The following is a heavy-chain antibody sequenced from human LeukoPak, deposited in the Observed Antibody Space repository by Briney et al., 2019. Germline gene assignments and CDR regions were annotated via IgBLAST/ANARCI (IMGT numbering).Heavy chain of an antibody. CDR3: ARLSSWALMDV. J-gene: IGHJ6*02. V-gene: IGHV4-59*08. CDR2: IYYSGIT. D-gene: IGHD2-2*01. CDR1: GGSISSYY. Sequence: SETLSLTCTVSGGSISSYYWSWIRQPPGKGLEWIGYIYYSGITNYNPSLKSRVTISVDTSKNQFSLKLSSVTAADTAVYYCARLSSWALMDVWGQGTTVTVSS.